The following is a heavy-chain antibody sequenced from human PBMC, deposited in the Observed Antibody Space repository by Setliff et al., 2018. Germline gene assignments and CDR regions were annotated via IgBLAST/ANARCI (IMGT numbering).Heavy chain of an antibody. Sequence: SETLSLTCSVSGDAISSYYWSWIRQPPGKGLEWIGYVSXSGFTYYNPSLNXXVTISADTXKTXXSLTLSSXTAADTAFYYCXXXXXXXXYXXYY. CDR2: VSXSGFT. J-gene: IGHJ6*01. CDR1: GDAISSYY. CDR3: XXXXXXXXYXXYY. V-gene: IGHV4-4*08.